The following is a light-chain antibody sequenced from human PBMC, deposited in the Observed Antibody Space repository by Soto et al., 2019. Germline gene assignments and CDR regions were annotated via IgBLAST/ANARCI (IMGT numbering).Light chain of an antibody. CDR3: QQFNSYPLT. Sequence: DIQLPQSPSFLSASVGDRVTITCLASQGFNSYVAWYQHKPGKAPKLLIYAASTLQSGVSSRFSGSGSGTVFTLTISSLQPEDFATYYCQQFNSYPLTFGGGTKVDIK. CDR1: QGFNSY. J-gene: IGKJ4*01. CDR2: AAS. V-gene: IGKV1-9*01.